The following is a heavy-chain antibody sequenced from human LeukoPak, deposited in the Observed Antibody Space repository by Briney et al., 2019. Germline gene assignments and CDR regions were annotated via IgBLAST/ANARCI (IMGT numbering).Heavy chain of an antibody. CDR1: GITLSSYG. D-gene: IGHD1-26*01. Sequence: GRSVRLSCAASGITLSSYGMHWVRQAPGKGLEWVGVIWYDGSNEYYADSVKGRFTISRDNSKNTLYLQMNSLRADDTAVYYCAKPGSGTYYMFDYWGQGTLVTVSS. J-gene: IGHJ4*02. V-gene: IGHV3-33*06. CDR2: IWYDGSNE. CDR3: AKPGSGTYYMFDY.